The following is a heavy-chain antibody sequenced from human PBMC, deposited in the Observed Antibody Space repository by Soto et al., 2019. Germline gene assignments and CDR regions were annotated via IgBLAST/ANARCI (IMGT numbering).Heavy chain of an antibody. D-gene: IGHD6-19*01. V-gene: IGHV1-24*01. CDR3: ATDGDVDSSGWN. CDR1: GYTLTELS. Sequence: ASVKVSCKVSGYTLTELSMHWVRQAPGEGLEWMGGFDPEDGETIYAQKFQGRVTMTEDTSTDTAYMELSSLRSEDTAVYYCATDGDVDSSGWNWGQGTLVTVSS. CDR2: FDPEDGET. J-gene: IGHJ4*02.